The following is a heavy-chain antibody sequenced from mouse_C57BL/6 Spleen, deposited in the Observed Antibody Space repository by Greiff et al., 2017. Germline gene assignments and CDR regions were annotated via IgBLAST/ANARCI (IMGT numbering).Heavy chain of an antibody. CDR3: ARDAGWDRGFDY. J-gene: IGHJ2*01. Sequence: EVKVVESGGGLVQSGRSLRLSCATSGFTFSDFYMEWVRQAPGKGLEWIAASRNKANDYTTEYSASVKGRFIVSRDTSQSILYLQMNALRAEDTAIYYCARDAGWDRGFDYWGQGTTLTVSS. V-gene: IGHV7-1*01. CDR1: GFTFSDFY. CDR2: SRNKANDYTT. D-gene: IGHD3-3*01.